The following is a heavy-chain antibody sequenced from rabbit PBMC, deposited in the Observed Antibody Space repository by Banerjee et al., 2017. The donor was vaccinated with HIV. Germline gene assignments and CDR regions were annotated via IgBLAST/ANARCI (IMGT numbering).Heavy chain of an antibody. V-gene: IGHV1S45*01. Sequence: QEQLVESGGGLVKPGASLTLTCKASGFSFSNKAVMCWVRQAPGKGLEWIACTFPSDGNTHYASWVKGRFTISESSSTTVTLQMTSLTDADTATYFCARDFSLWGPGTLVTVS. CDR3: ARDFSL. CDR1: GFSFSNKAV. CDR2: TFPSDGNT. J-gene: IGHJ4*01.